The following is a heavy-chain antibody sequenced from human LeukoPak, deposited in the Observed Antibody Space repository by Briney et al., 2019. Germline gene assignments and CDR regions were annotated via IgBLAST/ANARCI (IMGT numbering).Heavy chain of an antibody. CDR1: GFTFSSYA. CDR3: ANHQGRDFWSGYSWRAFDI. D-gene: IGHD3-3*01. Sequence: GGSLRLSCAASGFTFSSYAMSWVRQAPGKGLEWVSAISGSGGSTYYADSVKGRFTISRDNSKNTLYLQMNSLRAEDTAVYYCANHQGRDFWSGYSWRAFDIWGQGTMVTVSS. V-gene: IGHV3-23*01. CDR2: ISGSGGST. J-gene: IGHJ3*02.